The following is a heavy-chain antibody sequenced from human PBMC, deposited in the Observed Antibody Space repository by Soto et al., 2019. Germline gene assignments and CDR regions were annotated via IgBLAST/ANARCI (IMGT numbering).Heavy chain of an antibody. CDR1: GFTFTSSA. D-gene: IGHD3-3*01. Sequence: QMQLVQSGPEVKKPGTSVKVSCKASGFTFTSSAVQWVRQARGQRLEWIGWIVVGSGNTNYAQKFQKSITIARDMSTSKAYMELSSLRSEDTAVYYCAAAREDFWSGYSNWFDPWGQGTLVTVSS. CDR2: IVVGSGNT. CDR3: AAAREDFWSGYSNWFDP. J-gene: IGHJ5*02. V-gene: IGHV1-58*01.